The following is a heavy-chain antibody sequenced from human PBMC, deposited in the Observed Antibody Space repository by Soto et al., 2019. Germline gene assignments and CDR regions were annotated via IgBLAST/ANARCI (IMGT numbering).Heavy chain of an antibody. CDR1: GFTFSSYS. D-gene: IGHD7-27*01. J-gene: IGHJ5*02. CDR2: ISSSSSYI. Sequence: PGGSLRLSCAASGFTFSSYSMNWVRQAPGKGLEWVSSISSSSSYIYYADSVKGRFTISRDNAKNSLYLQMNSLRAEDTAVYYCARDREDELGIDPWGQGTLVTVSS. CDR3: ARDREDELGIDP. V-gene: IGHV3-21*01.